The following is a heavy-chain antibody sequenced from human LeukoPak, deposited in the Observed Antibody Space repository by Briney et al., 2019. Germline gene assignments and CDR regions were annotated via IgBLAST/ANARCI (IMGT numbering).Heavy chain of an antibody. V-gene: IGHV3-13*01. CDR3: ARGHLPVVDGDGLSDAFDI. CDR2: IGTTGDT. Sequence: PAGGSLRLSCAASRFTFNNYDMHWVRQAIGKGLECVSGIGTTGDTYYPGSVKGRFTISRENAKSSLYLQMNSLRADDTAVYYCARGHLPVVDGDGLSDAFDIWGQGTKVTVSS. D-gene: IGHD2-15*01. CDR1: RFTFNNYD. J-gene: IGHJ3*02.